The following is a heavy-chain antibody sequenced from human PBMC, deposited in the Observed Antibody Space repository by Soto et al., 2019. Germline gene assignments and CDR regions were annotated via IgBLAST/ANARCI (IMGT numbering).Heavy chain of an antibody. CDR1: GYTFTNAG. V-gene: IGHV1-18*01. CDR2: ISAYDGNT. Sequence: ASVKVSCKASGYTFTNAGISWVRQAPGQGLEWLGWISAYDGNTNYAQILQGRVSMTTDTSTNTAYMEVRSLRSDDTAVYYCARGGYYDSSGSRNYYYYGMNVWGQGTTVTVSS. D-gene: IGHD3-22*01. CDR3: ARGGYYDSSGSRNYYYYGMNV. J-gene: IGHJ6*02.